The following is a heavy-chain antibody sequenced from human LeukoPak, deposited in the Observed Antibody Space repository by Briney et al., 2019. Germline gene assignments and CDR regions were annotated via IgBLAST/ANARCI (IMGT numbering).Heavy chain of an antibody. CDR1: GFTFSNYY. Sequence: PGGSLRLSRTVSGFTFSNYYMSWVRQAPGKGLEWVANINRDGDEKYSVDSVKGRFTVSRDNAKNSLYLQMNSLRADDTAVYFCARDYSAGAKIFDYWGQGTLVTVSS. D-gene: IGHD2-15*01. CDR3: ARDYSAGAKIFDY. V-gene: IGHV3-7*01. J-gene: IGHJ4*02. CDR2: INRDGDEK.